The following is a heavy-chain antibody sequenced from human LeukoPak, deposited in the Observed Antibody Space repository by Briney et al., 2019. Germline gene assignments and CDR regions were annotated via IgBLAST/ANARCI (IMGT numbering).Heavy chain of an antibody. CDR2: ISGSGGST. D-gene: IGHD3-10*01. J-gene: IGHJ4*02. V-gene: IGHV3-23*01. Sequence: GGSLRLSCAASGFTFSSYAMSWVRQAPGKGLEWVSAISGSGGSTYYADSVKGRFTISRDNSKNTLYLQMNSLRAEDTAVYYCAKEITMVRGVTIAPIDYWGQGTLVTVSS. CDR3: AKEITMVRGVTIAPIDY. CDR1: GFTFSSYA.